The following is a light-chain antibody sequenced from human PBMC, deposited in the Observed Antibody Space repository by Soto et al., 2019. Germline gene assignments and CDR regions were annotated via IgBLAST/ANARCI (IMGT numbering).Light chain of an antibody. Sequence: ESVLTQSPGTLSLCPGERAPLSCRASQSVSSSYLAWYQQKPGQAPRLLIYGASSRATGIPDRFSGSGSGTDFTLTISRLEPEDFAVYYCQQYGSSQTFGQGTKVDIK. J-gene: IGKJ1*01. CDR3: QQYGSSQT. CDR2: GAS. CDR1: QSVSSSY. V-gene: IGKV3-20*01.